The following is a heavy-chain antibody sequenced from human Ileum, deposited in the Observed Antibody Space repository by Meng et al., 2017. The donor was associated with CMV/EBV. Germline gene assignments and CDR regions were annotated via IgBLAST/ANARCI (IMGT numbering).Heavy chain of an antibody. CDR3: ARGLKRVSDNYYDLLAATPNGAFDY. CDR2: IIDANGNT. V-gene: IGHV1-3*01. J-gene: IGHJ4*02. Sequence: IPWVGRAPGQALEWLGWIIDANGNTEYSTETKGRIRHSRDMSASTVYMELSSLRPEDTALYYCARGLKRVSDNYYDLLAATPNGAFDYWGQGTLVTVSS. D-gene: IGHD3-9*01.